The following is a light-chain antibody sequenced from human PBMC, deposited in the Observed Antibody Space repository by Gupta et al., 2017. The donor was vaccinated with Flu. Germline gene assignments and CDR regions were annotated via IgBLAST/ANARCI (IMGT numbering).Light chain of an antibody. CDR1: QSINNW. Sequence: STLSASVGDRVTITCRASQSINNWLAWYQQKPGKAPKLLIYKASSLQSGVPSRFSGSGSGTEFSLTISSLQPDDFAIYYCHQYNSYSPETFGQGTXLEIK. CDR2: KAS. V-gene: IGKV1-5*03. CDR3: HQYNSYSPET. J-gene: IGKJ2*01.